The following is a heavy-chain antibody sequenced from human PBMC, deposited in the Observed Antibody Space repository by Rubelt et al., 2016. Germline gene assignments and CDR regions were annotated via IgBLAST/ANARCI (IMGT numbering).Heavy chain of an antibody. CDR3: VREPAGGMLFDY. V-gene: IGHV4-34*01. CDR1: GGSFSGYY. CDR2: INHSGST. D-gene: IGHD2-8*01. Sequence: QVQLQQWGAGLLKPSETLSLTCAVYGGSFSGYYWSWIRQPPGKGLEWIGEINHSGSTNYNPSLKSRVHISVDTSKNQVTRKLSSVTAADTAVYYCVREPAGGMLFDYWGQGTLVTVSS. J-gene: IGHJ4*02.